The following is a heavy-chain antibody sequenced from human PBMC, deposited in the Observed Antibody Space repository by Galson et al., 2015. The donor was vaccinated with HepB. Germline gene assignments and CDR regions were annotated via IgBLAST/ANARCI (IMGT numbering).Heavy chain of an antibody. CDR2: IIPIFGTA. Sequence: SVKVSCKASGGTFSSYAISWVRQAPGQGLEWMGGIIPIFGTANYAQKFQGRVTITADESTSTAYMELSSLRSEDTAVYYCARGQGPPYSSGWYGDYWGQGTLVTVSS. CDR3: ARGQGPPYSSGWYGDY. CDR1: GGTFSSYA. V-gene: IGHV1-69*13. J-gene: IGHJ4*02. D-gene: IGHD6-19*01.